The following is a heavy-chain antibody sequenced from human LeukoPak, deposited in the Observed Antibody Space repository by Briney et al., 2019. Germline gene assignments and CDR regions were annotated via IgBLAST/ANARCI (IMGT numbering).Heavy chain of an antibody. V-gene: IGHV3-23*01. J-gene: IGHJ4*02. CDR2: ITGSGGST. CDR3: ARGEDVVGALFNS. CDR1: TFTLSSYN. Sequence: GGSLRLSCAASTFTLSSYNMNWVRQAPGKGLEWVSGITGSGGSTYYADSVKGRFTISRDNSKNMLYLQMNSLRAEDTAVYYCARGEDVVGALFNSWGQGTLVTVSS. D-gene: IGHD1-26*01.